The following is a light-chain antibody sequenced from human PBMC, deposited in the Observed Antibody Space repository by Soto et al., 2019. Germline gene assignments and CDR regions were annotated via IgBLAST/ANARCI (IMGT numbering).Light chain of an antibody. Sequence: QAVVTQPPSASGTPGQRVTISCSGSSPNIGSNTINWYQQFPRTAPKLLIYSNYRRPSGVPDRFSGSQSGTSASLAISGLQSEDEADYYCAVWDDSLNALVFGGGTKVTVL. CDR3: AVWDDSLNALV. CDR1: SPNIGSNT. J-gene: IGLJ2*01. V-gene: IGLV1-44*01. CDR2: SNY.